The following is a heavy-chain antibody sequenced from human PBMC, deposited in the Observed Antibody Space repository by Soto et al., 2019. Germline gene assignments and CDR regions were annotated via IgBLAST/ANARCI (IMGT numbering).Heavy chain of an antibody. CDR3: ARRPDATIKDISYYYALDV. Sequence: GGSLRLSCAASGFTISPYNMIWVRQAPGKGLQWVSYISSSSNTLYYGDSVRGRFTISRDNAKNSLYLQMNSLRDEDTAVYYCARRPDATIKDISYYYALDVWGQGTTVTVSS. CDR1: GFTISPYN. CDR2: ISSSSNTL. V-gene: IGHV3-48*02. D-gene: IGHD2-2*01. J-gene: IGHJ6*02.